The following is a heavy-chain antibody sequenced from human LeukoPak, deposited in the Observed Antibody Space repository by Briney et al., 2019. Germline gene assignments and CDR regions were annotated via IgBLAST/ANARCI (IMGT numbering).Heavy chain of an antibody. CDR3: ARYNWNYPAWFDP. D-gene: IGHD1-7*01. CDR1: GYSISSGYY. Sequence: IPSETLPLTCTVSGYSISSGYYWGWIRQPPGKGLEWIGSIYHSGSTYYNPSLKSRVTISVDKSKNQFSLKLSSVTAADTAVYYCARYNWNYPAWFDPWGQGTLVTVSS. V-gene: IGHV4-38-2*02. CDR2: IYHSGST. J-gene: IGHJ5*02.